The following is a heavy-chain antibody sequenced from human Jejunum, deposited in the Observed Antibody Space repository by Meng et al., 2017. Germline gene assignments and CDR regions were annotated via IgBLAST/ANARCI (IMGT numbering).Heavy chain of an antibody. D-gene: IGHD4-17*01. CDR3: ARGSTGQFDP. V-gene: IGHV4-59*01. Sequence: QVQLQESGPGLVKPSETLSLPCTVSGGSISSSYWSWIRLPPGKGLEWIGYIYYNESPNYNPSLKSRVSMSVDTSKNQFSLRLTSVSAADTAVYYCARGSTGQFDPWGQGTLVTVSS. CDR2: IYYNESP. J-gene: IGHJ5*02. CDR1: GGSISSSY.